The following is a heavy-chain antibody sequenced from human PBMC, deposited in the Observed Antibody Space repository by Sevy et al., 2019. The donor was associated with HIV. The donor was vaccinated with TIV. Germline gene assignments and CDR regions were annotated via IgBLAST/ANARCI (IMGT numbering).Heavy chain of an antibody. D-gene: IGHD2-21*01. J-gene: IGHJ4*02. Sequence: SQTLSLTCDVSGGSISRGGYSWNWIRQPPGKGLEWIGYIYHSGSTNYNPSLKSRVTLSVDRSKNQFALKVNSVTAADTAVYDCARGGGGGGDFDYWGQGTLVTVSS. CDR1: GGSISRGGYS. CDR3: ARGGGGGGDFDY. CDR2: IYHSGST. V-gene: IGHV4-30-2*01.